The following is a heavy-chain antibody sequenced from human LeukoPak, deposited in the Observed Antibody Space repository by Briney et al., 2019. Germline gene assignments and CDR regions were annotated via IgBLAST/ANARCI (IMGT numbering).Heavy chain of an antibody. J-gene: IGHJ4*02. D-gene: IGHD3-22*01. CDR3: AKVQGSGYRYYFDY. CDR1: GFTFDDYA. V-gene: IGHV3-9*01. CDR2: ISWNSGSI. Sequence: GGSLRLSCAASGFTFDDYAMHWVRQAPGKGLEWVSLISWNSGSIGYADSVKGRFTISRDNAENSLYLQMNSLRAEDTALYYCAKVQGSGYRYYFDYWGQGTLVTVSS.